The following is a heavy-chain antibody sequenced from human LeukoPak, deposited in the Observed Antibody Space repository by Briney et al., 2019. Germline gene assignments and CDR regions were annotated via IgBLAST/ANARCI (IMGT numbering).Heavy chain of an antibody. J-gene: IGHJ4*02. Sequence: ASVKVSCKASGYTFTSYDINWVRQATGQGLEWMGWISAYNGNTNYAQKLQGRVTMTTDTSTSTAYMELRSLRSDDTAVYYCARVIAVAGSVDYWGQGTLVTVSS. CDR2: ISAYNGNT. CDR3: ARVIAVAGSVDY. V-gene: IGHV1-18*01. CDR1: GYTFTSYD. D-gene: IGHD6-19*01.